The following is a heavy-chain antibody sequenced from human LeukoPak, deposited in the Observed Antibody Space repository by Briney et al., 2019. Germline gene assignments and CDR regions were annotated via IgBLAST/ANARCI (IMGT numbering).Heavy chain of an antibody. CDR1: GFTFSSYA. V-gene: IGHV3-23*01. J-gene: IGHJ6*03. Sequence: PGGSLRLSCAASGFTFSSYAMSWVRQAPGKGLEWVSAISGSGGSTYYADSVKGRFTISRDNSKNTLYLQMNSLRAEDTAVYYCATQGGYDFWSGYSSPYYYCMDVWGKGTTVTVSS. CDR3: ATQGGYDFWSGYSSPYYYCMDV. D-gene: IGHD3-3*01. CDR2: ISGSGGST.